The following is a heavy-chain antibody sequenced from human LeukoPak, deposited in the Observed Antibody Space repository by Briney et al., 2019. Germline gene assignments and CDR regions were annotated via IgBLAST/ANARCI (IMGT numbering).Heavy chain of an antibody. Sequence: GGSLRLSCAASGFTFSSFGMNWVRQAPGKGLEWVSYISISSATIYYADSVKGRFTISRDNSKNTLYLQMNSLRAEDTAVYYCARNYDSTFDFDYWGQGTLVTVSS. J-gene: IGHJ4*02. CDR3: ARNYDSTFDFDY. CDR1: GFTFSSFG. V-gene: IGHV3-48*01. D-gene: IGHD3-22*01. CDR2: ISISSATI.